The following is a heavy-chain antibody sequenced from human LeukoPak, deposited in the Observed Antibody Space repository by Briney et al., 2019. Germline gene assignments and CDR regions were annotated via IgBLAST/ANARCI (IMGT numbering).Heavy chain of an antibody. J-gene: IGHJ5*02. CDR3: AKDAQRGFDYSNSLEH. CDR1: AFTFSHYG. V-gene: IGHV3-33*06. CDR2: IWNDGSNK. Sequence: PGRSLRLSCATSAFTFSHYGMHWVRQAPGKGLEWVAVIWNDGSNKYYGDSVKGRFTISRDNSKNTLYLQMNSLTVEDTAVYYCAKDAQRGFDYSNSLEHWGQGTLVTVSS. D-gene: IGHD4-11*01.